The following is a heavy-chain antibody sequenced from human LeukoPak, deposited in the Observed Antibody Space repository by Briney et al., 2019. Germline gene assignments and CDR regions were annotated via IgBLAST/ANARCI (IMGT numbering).Heavy chain of an antibody. CDR3: AKGVGGYSYGPRIDY. V-gene: IGHV3-23*01. J-gene: IGHJ4*02. CDR2: ISGSGIST. Sequence: GGSLRLSCAASGFTFSSYAMSWVRQAPGKGLEWVSAISGSGISTYYAHSVQGRFTISRDNSKNTLYLQMNSLRAEDTAVYYCAKGVGGYSYGPRIDYWGQGTLVTVSS. CDR1: GFTFSSYA. D-gene: IGHD5-18*01.